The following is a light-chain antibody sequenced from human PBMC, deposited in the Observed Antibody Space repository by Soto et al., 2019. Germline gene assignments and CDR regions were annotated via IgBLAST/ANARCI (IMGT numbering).Light chain of an antibody. Sequence: QSALTQPASVSGSPGQSISVSCTGTSSDVGGYNSVSWYQQHPGKPPKLIIYEVSNRPSGVSDRFSGSKSGNTASLTISGLQAEDEADYYCSSYTSPSSYVFATGTKVTVL. CDR2: EVS. CDR1: SSDVGGYNS. J-gene: IGLJ1*01. CDR3: SSYTSPSSYV. V-gene: IGLV2-14*03.